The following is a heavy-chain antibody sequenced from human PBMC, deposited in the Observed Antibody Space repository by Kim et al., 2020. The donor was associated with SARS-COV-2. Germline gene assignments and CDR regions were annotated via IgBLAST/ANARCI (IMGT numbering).Heavy chain of an antibody. D-gene: IGHD3-10*01. CDR2: IFHSGNT. J-gene: IGHJ4*02. Sequence: SETLSLTCSVSGGSISRSPYYWGWIRQPPGEGLEWIGSIFHSGNTYYNPSLTSRLTISVDTSKNQFSLNLASVTAADTAVYYCARHQGANQPSYFHDSGTYSDYWGPGILVAVSS. V-gene: IGHV4-39*01. CDR3: ARHQGANQPSYFHDSGTYSDY. CDR1: GGSISRSPYY.